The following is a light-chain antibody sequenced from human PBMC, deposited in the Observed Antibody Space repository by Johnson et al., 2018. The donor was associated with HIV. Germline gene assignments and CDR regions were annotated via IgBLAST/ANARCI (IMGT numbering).Light chain of an antibody. Sequence: HSVLTQPPSVSAAPGQKVTISCSGSSSNIGNNDVSWYQQLPGTAPKLLIYENNKRPSGIPDRFSGSKSGTSATLGITGLQTGDEADYYCGTWDSSLSVYVFGTGTKVTVL. V-gene: IGLV1-51*02. J-gene: IGLJ1*01. CDR2: ENN. CDR3: GTWDSSLSVYV. CDR1: SSNIGNND.